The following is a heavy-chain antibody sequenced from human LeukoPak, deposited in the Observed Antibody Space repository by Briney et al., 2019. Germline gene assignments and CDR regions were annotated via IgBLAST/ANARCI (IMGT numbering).Heavy chain of an antibody. V-gene: IGHV4-4*03. CDR2: QSGRT. J-gene: IGHJ1*01. CDR3: ARHMEMTGTRGFPD. D-gene: IGHD5-24*01. CDR1: GGSISNW. Sequence: PGTLSLTCAVSGGSISNWWSWVRQPPGKGLECQSGRTNYNPSLKSRVFISVDNSKNQFSLNLRSVTAADTAVYYCARHMEMTGTRGFPDWGQGTLVTVSS.